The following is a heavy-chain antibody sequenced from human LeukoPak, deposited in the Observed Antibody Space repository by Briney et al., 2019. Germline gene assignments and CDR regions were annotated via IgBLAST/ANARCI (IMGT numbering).Heavy chain of an antibody. CDR2: INPSGGST. Sequence: GASVKVSCKASGYTFTSYYMHWVRQAPGQGLEWMGIINPSGGSTSYAQKFQGRVTMTRDTSTSTVYMELSSLRSEDTAVYYCASPSKGIVGAPRPHDAFDIWGQGTMVTVSS. CDR1: GYTFTSYY. CDR3: ASPSKGIVGAPRPHDAFDI. D-gene: IGHD1-26*01. V-gene: IGHV1-46*01. J-gene: IGHJ3*02.